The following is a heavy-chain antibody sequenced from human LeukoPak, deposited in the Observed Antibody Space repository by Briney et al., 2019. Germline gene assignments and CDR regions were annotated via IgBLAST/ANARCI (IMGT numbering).Heavy chain of an antibody. CDR1: GYSFTSYY. CDR2: INPSGGST. J-gene: IGHJ6*04. CDR3: ARRGAVAGTRSLDV. V-gene: IGHV1-46*01. Sequence: ASVKVSCKASGYSFTSYYMHWVRQAPGQGLEWMGIINPSGGSTSYAQKFQGRVTMTRDMSTSTVYMELSSLRSEDTAVYYCARRGAVAGTRSLDVWGKGTTVTVSA. D-gene: IGHD6-19*01.